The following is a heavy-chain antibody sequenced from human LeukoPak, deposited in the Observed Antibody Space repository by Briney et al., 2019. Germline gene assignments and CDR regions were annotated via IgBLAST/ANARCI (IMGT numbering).Heavy chain of an antibody. CDR2: IYYSGST. J-gene: IGHJ5*02. CDR1: GGSISSYY. V-gene: IGHV4-59*08. Sequence: SETLSFTCTVSGGSISSYYWSWIRQPPGKGLEWIGYIYYSGSTNYNPSLKSRVTISVDTSKNQFSLKLSSVTAADTAVYYCARQYSSSLYWFDPWGQGTLVTVSS. D-gene: IGHD6-13*01. CDR3: ARQYSSSLYWFDP.